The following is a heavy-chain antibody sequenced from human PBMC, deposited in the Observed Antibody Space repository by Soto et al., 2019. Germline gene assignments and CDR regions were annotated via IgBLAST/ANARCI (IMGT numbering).Heavy chain of an antibody. J-gene: IGHJ4*02. CDR1: GFTFSSYS. V-gene: IGHV3-48*01. Sequence: GGSLRLSCAASGFTFSSYSMNWVRQAPGKGLEWVSYISSSSSTIYYADSVKGRFTISRDNAKNSLYLQMNSLRAEDTAVYYCARNRPKKYYDILTGYYTSTVDYWGQGTLVTVSS. D-gene: IGHD3-9*01. CDR3: ARNRPKKYYDILTGYYTSTVDY. CDR2: ISSSSSTI.